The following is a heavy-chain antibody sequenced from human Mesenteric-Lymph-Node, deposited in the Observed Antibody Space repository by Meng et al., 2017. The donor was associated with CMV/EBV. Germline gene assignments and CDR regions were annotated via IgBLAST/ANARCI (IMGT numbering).Heavy chain of an antibody. CDR1: GFTFGDYA. CDR2: ISGSGGST. CDR3: ARAVVVAANGGYYYYYYYGMDV. Sequence: GESLKISCTASGFTFGDYAMSWVRQAPGKGLEWVSAISGSGGSTYYADSVKGRFTISRDNSKNTLYLQMNSLRAEDTAVYYCARAVVVAANGGYYYYYYYGMDVWGQGTTVTVSS. J-gene: IGHJ6*02. D-gene: IGHD2-15*01. V-gene: IGHV3-23*01.